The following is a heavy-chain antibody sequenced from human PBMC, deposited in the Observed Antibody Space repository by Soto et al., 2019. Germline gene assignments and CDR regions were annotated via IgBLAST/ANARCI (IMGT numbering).Heavy chain of an antibody. CDR3: ARRLEEFGNYWFDP. Sequence: QLQLQESGPGLVKPSETLSLTCTVSGESIRSDTDYWAWIRQPPGKGPEWIGSIYYSGRTSYPPSITSRLTISVDTSQHQFSLKLNSVTAADTAVYYCARRLEEFGNYWFDPWGQGTLVTVSS. J-gene: IGHJ5*02. CDR2: IYYSGRT. CDR1: GESIRSDTDY. V-gene: IGHV4-39*01. D-gene: IGHD3-10*01.